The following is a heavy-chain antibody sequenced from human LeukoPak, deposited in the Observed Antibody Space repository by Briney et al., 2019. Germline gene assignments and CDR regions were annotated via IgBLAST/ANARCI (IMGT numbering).Heavy chain of an antibody. J-gene: IGHJ4*02. CDR3: AKVPSKYSGSYYADY. CDR2: ISYDGSNK. CDR1: GFTFSSYG. Sequence: GGSLRLSCAASGFTFSSYGMHWVRQAPGKGLEWVSVISYDGSNKYYADSVKGRFTISRDNSKNTLYLQMNSLRAEDTAVYYCAKVPSKYSGSYYADYWGQGTLVTVSS. D-gene: IGHD1-26*01. V-gene: IGHV3-30*18.